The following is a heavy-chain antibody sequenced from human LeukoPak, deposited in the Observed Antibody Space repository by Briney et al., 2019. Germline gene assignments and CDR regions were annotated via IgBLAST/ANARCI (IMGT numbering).Heavy chain of an antibody. Sequence: PSETLSLTCTVSGGSISSYYWSWIRQPPGKGLEWIGYIYYSGSTNYNPSLKSRVTISVDTSKNQFSLKLSSVTAADTAVYYCARDRGDCSSTSCYGPRYFDLWGRGTLVTVSS. CDR1: GGSISSYY. V-gene: IGHV4-59*01. CDR3: ARDRGDCSSTSCYGPRYFDL. D-gene: IGHD2-2*01. J-gene: IGHJ2*01. CDR2: IYYSGST.